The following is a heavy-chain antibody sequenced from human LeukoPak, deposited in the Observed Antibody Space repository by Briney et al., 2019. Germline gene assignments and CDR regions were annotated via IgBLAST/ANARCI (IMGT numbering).Heavy chain of an antibody. Sequence: SGTLSLTCTVSGDSVGSDNYYWSWIRQLPGKGLEWIGYIYHNGGTKYNPSLRSRVTMSVDTSKNHVSLKLGSVTAADTAVYYCARDRRGYYDSSGYFDRWGQGTLVTVSS. CDR1: GDSVGSDNYY. J-gene: IGHJ4*02. CDR2: IYHNGGT. V-gene: IGHV4-61*03. D-gene: IGHD3-22*01. CDR3: ARDRRGYYDSSGYFDR.